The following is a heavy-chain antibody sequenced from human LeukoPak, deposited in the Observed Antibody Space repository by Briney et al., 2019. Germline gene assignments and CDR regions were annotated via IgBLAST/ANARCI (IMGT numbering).Heavy chain of an antibody. J-gene: IGHJ5*02. V-gene: IGHV3-23*01. CDR2: ISGSGGST. CDR3: AKHREGGSNSWYWGNWFDP. D-gene: IGHD6-13*01. CDR1: GFTFSSYA. Sequence: GGSLRLSCAASGFTFSSYAMSWVRQAPGKGLEWVSAISGSGGSTYYADSVKGRFTISRDNSKNTLYLQMNSLRAEDTAVYYCAKHREGGSNSWYWGNWFDPWGQGTLVTVSS.